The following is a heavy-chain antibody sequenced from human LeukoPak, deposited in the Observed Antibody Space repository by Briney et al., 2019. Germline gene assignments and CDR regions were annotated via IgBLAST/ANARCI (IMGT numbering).Heavy chain of an antibody. V-gene: IGHV4-4*07. D-gene: IGHD6-6*01. CDR2: IYTSGST. CDR1: GGSISSYY. CDR3: ARGVKIPKYSSSSGAFDI. J-gene: IGHJ3*02. Sequence: PSETLSLTCTVSGGSISSYYWSWIRQPAGKGLEWIGRIYTSGSTNYNPSLKSRVTMSVDTSKNQFSLKLSSVTAADTAVYYCARGVKIPKYSSSSGAFDIWGQGTMVTVSS.